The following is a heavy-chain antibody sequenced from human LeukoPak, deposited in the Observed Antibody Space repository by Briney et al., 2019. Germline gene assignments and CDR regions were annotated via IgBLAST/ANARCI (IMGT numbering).Heavy chain of an antibody. J-gene: IGHJ3*02. CDR2: ISGSGGST. CDR3: AKSNHGEARSYSMVRGVINQPNAFDI. D-gene: IGHD3-10*01. V-gene: IGHV3-23*01. CDR1: GFTFSSYA. Sequence: GGSLKLSCAASGFTFSSYAMSWVRQAPGKGLEWVSAISGSGGSTYYADSVKGRFTISRDNSKNTLYLQMNSLRAEDTAVYYCAKSNHGEARSYSMVRGVINQPNAFDIWGQGTMVTVSS.